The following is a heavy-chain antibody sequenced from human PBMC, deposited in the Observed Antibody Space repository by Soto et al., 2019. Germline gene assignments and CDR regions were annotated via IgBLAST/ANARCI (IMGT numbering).Heavy chain of an antibody. J-gene: IGHJ4*02. V-gene: IGHV4-39*01. D-gene: IGHD3-3*02. CDR3: ARHQSYDISIFSD. CDR1: GASMSSGTHS. Sequence: PSETLSLTCSVSGASMSSGTHSWAWFRQPPGKGLEWIGTIYYNGTTYDNPSLKSRITISADPSKNQFSLILTSVTAADAAVYNCARHQSYDISIFSDWGQGALVTSPQ. CDR2: IYYNGTT.